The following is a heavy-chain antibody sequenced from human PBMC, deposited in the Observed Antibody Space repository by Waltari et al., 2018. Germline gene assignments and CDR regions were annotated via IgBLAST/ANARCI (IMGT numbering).Heavy chain of an antibody. CDR3: AREDGR. V-gene: IGHV4-59*01. Sequence: QVQLQESGPGLVKPSETLSLTCTVSGGSIRSYYWSWIRQPPGKGLEWIGYIYYSGSTNYNPSLKSRVTISVDTSKNQFSLKLSSVTAADTAVYYCAREDGRWGQGTMVTVSS. J-gene: IGHJ3*01. CDR1: GGSIRSYY. CDR2: IYYSGST. D-gene: IGHD1-1*01.